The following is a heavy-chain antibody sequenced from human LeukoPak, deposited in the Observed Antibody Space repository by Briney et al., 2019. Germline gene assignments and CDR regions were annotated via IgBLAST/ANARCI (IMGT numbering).Heavy chain of an antibody. CDR2: ISGSGGST. Sequence: AGGSLRLSCAASGFTFSNYAMSWVRQAPGKGLEWVSGISGSGGSTYYADSVKGRFTISRDNSKNTLYLQMHSLRAEDTAVYYCAKRYINSWFLFDYWGQGTLVTVSS. J-gene: IGHJ4*02. CDR1: GFTFSNYA. D-gene: IGHD6-13*01. V-gene: IGHV3-23*01. CDR3: AKRYINSWFLFDY.